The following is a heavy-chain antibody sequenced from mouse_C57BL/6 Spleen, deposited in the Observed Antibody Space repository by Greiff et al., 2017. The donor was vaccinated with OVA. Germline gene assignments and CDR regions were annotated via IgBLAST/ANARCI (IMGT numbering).Heavy chain of an antibody. V-gene: IGHV1-7*01. CDR3: ARDSPFDY. CDR1: GYTFTSYW. J-gene: IGHJ2*01. CDR2: INPSSGYT. Sequence: VQLQQSGAELAKPGASVKLSCKASGYTFTSYWMHWVKQRPGQGLEWIGYINPSSGYTKYNQKFKDKATLTAEKSSSTAYMQLSSLTYEDAAVYYCARDSPFDYWGQGTTLTVSS.